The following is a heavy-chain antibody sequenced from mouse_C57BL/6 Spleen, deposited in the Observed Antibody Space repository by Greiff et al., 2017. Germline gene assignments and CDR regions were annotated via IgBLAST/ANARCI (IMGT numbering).Heavy chain of an antibody. CDR3: ARRGDYPYFAY. J-gene: IGHJ2*01. D-gene: IGHD2-4*01. CDR1: GYTFTTYP. Sequence: QVQLQQSGAELVKPGASVKMSCKSSGYTFTTYPIAWMKQTHGKSLEWIGNFNPYNDDTKYNEKFKGKDTLTVEKSSSNVFLELSRLTSDDSVFYYCARRGDYPYFAYWCQGTTLTVSS. V-gene: IGHV1-47*01. CDR2: FNPYNDDT.